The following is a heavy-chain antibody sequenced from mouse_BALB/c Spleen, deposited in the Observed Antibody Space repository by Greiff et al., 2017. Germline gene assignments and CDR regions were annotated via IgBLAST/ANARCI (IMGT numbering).Heavy chain of an antibody. V-gene: IGHV5-17*02. CDR1: GFTFSSFG. D-gene: IGHD1-1*01. J-gene: IGHJ2*01. CDR3: ARSPSYGYYFDY. CDR2: ISSGSSTI. Sequence: DVHLVESGGGLVQPGGSRKLSCAASGFTFSSFGMHWVRQAPEKGLEWVAYISSGSSTIYYADTVKGRFTISRDNPKNTLFLQMTSLRSEDTAMYYCARSPSYGYYFDYWGQGTTLTVSS.